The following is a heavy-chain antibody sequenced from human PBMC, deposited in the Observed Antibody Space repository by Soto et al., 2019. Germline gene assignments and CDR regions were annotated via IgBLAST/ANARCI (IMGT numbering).Heavy chain of an antibody. Sequence: QVQLVESGGGVVQPGRSLRLSCAASGFTFNRYGMHWVRQAPGKGLEWVAVIWYDGSSEYYADSVKGRFTISRDNSKNTLFLQMNCLRAEDTAVYYCARGVDYFDYWGQGTLVTVSS. CDR2: IWYDGSSE. CDR1: GFTFNRYG. CDR3: ARGVDYFDY. J-gene: IGHJ4*02. V-gene: IGHV3-33*01.